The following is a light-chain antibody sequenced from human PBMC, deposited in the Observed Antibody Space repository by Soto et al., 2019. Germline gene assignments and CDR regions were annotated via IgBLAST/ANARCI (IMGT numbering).Light chain of an antibody. J-gene: IGKJ1*01. CDR2: DAS. CDR1: QCISSTY. CDR3: QHYDSARWT. V-gene: IGKV3-20*01. Sequence: EIVLTQSPGTLSLSPGQRATLSCPASQCISSTYLTWYHQRPGQAPRLLIYDASRRATGIPDRFSGSGSGTDFSLTISRLEPEDFAVYYCQHYDSARWTFGLGTKVDIK.